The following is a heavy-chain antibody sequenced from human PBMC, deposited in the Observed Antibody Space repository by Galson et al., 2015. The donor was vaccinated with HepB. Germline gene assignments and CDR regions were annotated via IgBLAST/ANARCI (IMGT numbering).Heavy chain of an antibody. J-gene: IGHJ5*02. CDR3: AGEGEGMNWFDP. Sequence: SLRLSCAASGFTFSTYTMNWVRQAPGKGLEWVSFISSTSTYIYYADSVKGRFTISRDNAKRSLYLQMNSLRAEDTAMYYCAGEGEGMNWFDPWGQGTLVTVSS. D-gene: IGHD3-16*01. V-gene: IGHV3-21*01. CDR1: GFTFSTYT. CDR2: ISSTSTYI.